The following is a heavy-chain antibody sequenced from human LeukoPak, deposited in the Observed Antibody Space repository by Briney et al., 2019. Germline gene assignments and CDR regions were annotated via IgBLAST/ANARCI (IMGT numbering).Heavy chain of an antibody. Sequence: SGPTLVNPTQTLTLTCSVSGFSVSATDVGLGWIRHSPGKALEWIAFISGNDERRYTPSLRVRVSITQDTSKNQVVLTMMNMDPGDTATYYCVRGTVEGGFDHWGQGTLVSVSS. CDR1: GFSVSATDVG. CDR2: ISGNDER. CDR3: VRGTVEGGFDH. V-gene: IGHV2-5*01. J-gene: IGHJ4*02. D-gene: IGHD1-7*01.